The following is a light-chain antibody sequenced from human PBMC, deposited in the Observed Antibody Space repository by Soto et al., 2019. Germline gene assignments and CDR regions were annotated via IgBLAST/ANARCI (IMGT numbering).Light chain of an antibody. J-gene: IGKJ5*01. Sequence: MMTQSPLSLPVTLGQPATLSSSASQSVGSSYLAWYQQKPGQAPRLIIYGASSRATGIPDKFSGSWSGTDFTLTISRLEPEDVAVYYCQQYGSIPITLGQGTRLEIK. CDR3: QQYGSIPIT. CDR1: QSVGSSY. CDR2: GAS. V-gene: IGKV3-20*01.